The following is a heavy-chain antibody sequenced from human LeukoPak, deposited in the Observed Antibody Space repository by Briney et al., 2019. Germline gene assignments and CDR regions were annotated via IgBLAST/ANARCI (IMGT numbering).Heavy chain of an antibody. CDR1: GFTFDDYA. CDR2: ISWNSGSI. V-gene: IGHV3-9*01. D-gene: IGHD3-3*01. Sequence: GGSPRLSCAASGFTFDDYAMHWVRQTPGKGLEWVSGISWNSGSIGYADSVKGRFTISRDNAKNSLYLQMNSLTTEDTALYYCAKGTTITIFGTSFDFWGQGTLVTVSS. J-gene: IGHJ4*02. CDR3: AKGTTITIFGTSFDF.